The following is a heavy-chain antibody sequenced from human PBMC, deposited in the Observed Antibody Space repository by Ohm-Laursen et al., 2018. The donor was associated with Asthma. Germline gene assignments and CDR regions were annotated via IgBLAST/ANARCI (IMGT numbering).Heavy chain of an antibody. D-gene: IGHD1-26*01. J-gene: IGHJ1*01. CDR1: GFTFSDYY. CDR3: ARIGPEWELPGREYSLHH. CDR2: ISTASTFI. V-gene: IGHV3-69-1*01. Sequence: SLRLSCTAPGFTFSDYYMNWIRQVPGKGLEWVASISTASTFIYYADSVRGRFTTSRDNAKNSVYLQMNSLRAEDTALYYCARIGPEWELPGREYSLHHWGQGTQVTVSS.